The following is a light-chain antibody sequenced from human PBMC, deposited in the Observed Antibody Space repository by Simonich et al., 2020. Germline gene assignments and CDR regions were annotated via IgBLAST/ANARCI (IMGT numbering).Light chain of an antibody. Sequence: QTVVTQEPSFSVSPGGTVTLTCGLSSGSVSTSYSPSWYQQTPGPAPRTLIYSTNTRSSGVPDRFSGSILGNKAALTSTGAQADDESDYYCVLYMGSGIGVFGGGTKLTVL. CDR2: STN. CDR3: VLYMGSGIGV. J-gene: IGLJ3*02. V-gene: IGLV8-61*01. CDR1: SGSVSTSYS.